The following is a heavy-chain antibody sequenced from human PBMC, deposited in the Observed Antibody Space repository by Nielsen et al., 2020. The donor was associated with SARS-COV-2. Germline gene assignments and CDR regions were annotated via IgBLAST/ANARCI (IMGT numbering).Heavy chain of an antibody. CDR1: GGSISSSSYY. V-gene: IGHV4-39*07. CDR3: ARDGMDYYGSGNLFDY. D-gene: IGHD3-10*01. J-gene: IGHJ4*02. Sequence: SETLSLTCTVSGGSISSSSYYWGWIRQPPGKGLEWIGSIYYSGSTYYNLSLKSRVTISVDTSKNQFSLKLSSVTAADTAVYYCARDGMDYYGSGNLFDYWGQGTLVTVSS. CDR2: IYYSGST.